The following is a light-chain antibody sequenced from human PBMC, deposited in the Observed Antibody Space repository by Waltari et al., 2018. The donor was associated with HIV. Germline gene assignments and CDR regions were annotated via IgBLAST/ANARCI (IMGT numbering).Light chain of an antibody. CDR3: AAWDDSLNGYV. Sequence: QSVLTQPPSVSEAPRQRVTISCSGSSSNVGYHGFNWYQQLLGKAPKLLIYFDDLLSSGVSDRFSGSKSGTSASLAISGLQSEDEGDYYCAAWDDSLNGYVFGTGTKVTVL. CDR2: FDD. J-gene: IGLJ1*01. V-gene: IGLV1-36*01. CDR1: SSNVGYHG.